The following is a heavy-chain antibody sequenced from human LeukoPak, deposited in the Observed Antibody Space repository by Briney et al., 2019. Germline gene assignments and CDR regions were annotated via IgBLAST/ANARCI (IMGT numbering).Heavy chain of an antibody. D-gene: IGHD2-2*01. Sequence: SETLSLTCAVYGGSFSGYYWSWIRQPPGKGLEWIGEINHSGSTNYNPSLKSRVTISVDTSKNQFSLKLSSVTAADTAVYYCARGHRYCSSTSCLLGRDYWRQGTLVTVSS. CDR1: GGSFSGYY. CDR2: INHSGST. V-gene: IGHV4-34*01. J-gene: IGHJ4*02. CDR3: ARGHRYCSSTSCLLGRDY.